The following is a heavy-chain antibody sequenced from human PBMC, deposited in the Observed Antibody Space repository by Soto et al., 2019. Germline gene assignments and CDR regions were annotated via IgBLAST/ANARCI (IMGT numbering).Heavy chain of an antibody. D-gene: IGHD3-3*01. CDR1: GFTFSSYA. CDR2: ISSNGGST. CDR3: VKDRETYYDFWSGYSLNAFDX. J-gene: IGHJ3*02. Sequence: PGGSLRLSCSASGFTFSSYAMHWVRQAPGKGLEYVSAISSNGGSTYYADSVKVRFTISRDNSKNTLYLQMSSLRAEDTAVYYCVKDRETYYDFWSGYSLNAFDXWGQGTMVTVS. V-gene: IGHV3-64D*06.